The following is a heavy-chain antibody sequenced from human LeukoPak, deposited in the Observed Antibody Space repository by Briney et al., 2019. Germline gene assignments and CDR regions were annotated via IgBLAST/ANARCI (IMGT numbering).Heavy chain of an antibody. D-gene: IGHD5-18*01. CDR3: ARAPGYSYGQTYYFDY. CDR2: IYYSGST. J-gene: IGHJ4*02. CDR1: GGSISSGGYY. V-gene: IGHV4-31*03. Sequence: SETLSLTCTVSGGSISSGGYYWSWIRQHPGKGLEWIGYIYYSGSTYYNPSLKSRVTISVDTSKNQFSLKLSSVTGADTAVYYCARAPGYSYGQTYYFDYWGQGTLVTVSS.